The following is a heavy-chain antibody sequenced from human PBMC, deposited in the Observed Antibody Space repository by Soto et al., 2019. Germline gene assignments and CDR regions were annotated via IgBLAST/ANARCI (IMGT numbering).Heavy chain of an antibody. CDR2: IYSGGGT. V-gene: IGHV3-66*01. CDR3: ARDGSGY. CDR1: GLTVSTNP. J-gene: IGHJ4*02. Sequence: EVQLVESGGGLVQPGGSLRLSCAASGLTVSTNPMSWVRQAPGKGLEWVSVIYSGGGTHYADSVKGRFTISRDKSKNTVYLQMNNLRAEDTAVYYCARDGSGYWGQGTLVNVSS.